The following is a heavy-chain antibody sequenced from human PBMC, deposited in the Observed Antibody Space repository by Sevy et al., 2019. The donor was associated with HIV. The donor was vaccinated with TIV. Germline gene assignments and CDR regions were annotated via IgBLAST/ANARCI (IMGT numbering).Heavy chain of an antibody. D-gene: IGHD3-22*01. V-gene: IGHV3-11*01. J-gene: IGHJ4*02. Sequence: GGSLRLSCAASGFIFGDYYMAWVRQAPGKGLEWISYVSRGGFTIYYADSVEGRFSISRDDAKDSLFLQMDSLRAEDTAFYYCARGAHYDDATWGFDYWSQGALVTVSS. CDR3: ARGAHYDDATWGFDY. CDR2: VSRGGFTI. CDR1: GFIFGDYY.